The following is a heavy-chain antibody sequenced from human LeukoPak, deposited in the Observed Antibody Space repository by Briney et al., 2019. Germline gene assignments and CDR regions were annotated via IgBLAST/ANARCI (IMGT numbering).Heavy chain of an antibody. CDR3: ASIHYYGSGSHDY. Sequence: PGGSLRLSCAASGFTFSSYWMHWVRQAPGKGLVWVSRINSDGSSTSYADSVKGRFTISRDNAKNTLYLQMNSLRAEDTAVYYCASIHYYGSGSHDYWGQGILVTVSS. J-gene: IGHJ4*02. D-gene: IGHD3-10*01. CDR2: INSDGSST. CDR1: GFTFSSYW. V-gene: IGHV3-74*01.